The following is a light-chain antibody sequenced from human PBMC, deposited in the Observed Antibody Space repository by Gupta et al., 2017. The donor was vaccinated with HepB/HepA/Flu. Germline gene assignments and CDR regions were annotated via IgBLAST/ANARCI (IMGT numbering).Light chain of an antibody. CDR2: DAS. J-gene: IGKJ2*04. CDR1: QSVSSY. V-gene: IGKV3-11*01. Sequence: EIVLTQSPATLSLSPGERATLSCRASQSVSSYLAWYQQKPGQAPRLLIYDASNRATGIPARFSGSGAGTDFNLTISSREPEDFAVYYCQQRSNWHPMCSFGQGTKLEIK. CDR3: QQRSNWHPMCS.